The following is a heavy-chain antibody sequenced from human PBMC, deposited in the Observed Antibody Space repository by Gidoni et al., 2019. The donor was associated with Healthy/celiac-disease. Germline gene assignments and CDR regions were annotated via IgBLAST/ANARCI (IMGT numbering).Heavy chain of an antibody. Sequence: QVQLVQSGAEVKKPGSSVKVSCKASGGTFSSYAIRWVRQAPGQGLEWMGGIIPIFGTANYAQKFQGRVTITADESTSTAYMELSSLRSEDTAVYYCARDRWLQLRTPPLYYFDYWGQGTLVTVSS. D-gene: IGHD5-12*01. CDR2: IIPIFGTA. CDR3: ARDRWLQLRTPPLYYFDY. V-gene: IGHV1-69*01. J-gene: IGHJ4*02. CDR1: GGTFSSYA.